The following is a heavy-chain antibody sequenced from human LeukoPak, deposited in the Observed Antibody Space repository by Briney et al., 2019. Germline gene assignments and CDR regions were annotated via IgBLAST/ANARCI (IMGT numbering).Heavy chain of an antibody. J-gene: IGHJ4*02. V-gene: IGHV3-23*01. D-gene: IGHD6-19*01. CDR1: GFTFSSYA. Sequence: GGSLRLSCAASGFTFSSYAMSWVRQAPGKGLEWVSSISGSGGTTYCADSGKGRFTISRDNSKNTLYLQMNSLRAEDTAVYYCAILNPVAVPLNFGHWGQGTLVTVSS. CDR3: AILNPVAVPLNFGH. CDR2: ISGSGGTT.